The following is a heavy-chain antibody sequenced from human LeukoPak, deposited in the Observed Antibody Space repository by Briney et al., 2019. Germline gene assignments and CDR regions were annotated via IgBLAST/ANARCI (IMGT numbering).Heavy chain of an antibody. J-gene: IGHJ3*02. CDR2: ISYDGSNK. CDR1: GFTFSSYG. Sequence: GGSLRLSCAASGFTFSSYGMHWVRQAPGKGLEWVAVISYDGSNKYYADSVKGRFTISRDNSKNTLYLQMNSLRAEDTAVYYCAKADYDSSGYTFFDIWGQGTMVTVSS. V-gene: IGHV3-30*18. CDR3: AKADYDSSGYTFFDI. D-gene: IGHD3-22*01.